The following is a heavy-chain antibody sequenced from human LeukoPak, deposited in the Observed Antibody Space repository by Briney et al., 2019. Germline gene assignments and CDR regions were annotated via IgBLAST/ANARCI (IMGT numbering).Heavy chain of an antibody. CDR3: ANAASAVGYCSSTSCYRGFDY. Sequence: GGSLRLSCAATGFTFSSYGMHWVRQAPGKGLEWVAVISYDGSNKYYADSVKGRFTISRDNSKNTLYLQMNSLRAEDTAVYYCANAASAVGYCSSTSCYRGFDYWGQGTLVTVSS. V-gene: IGHV3-30*18. D-gene: IGHD2-2*02. CDR1: GFTFSSYG. J-gene: IGHJ4*02. CDR2: ISYDGSNK.